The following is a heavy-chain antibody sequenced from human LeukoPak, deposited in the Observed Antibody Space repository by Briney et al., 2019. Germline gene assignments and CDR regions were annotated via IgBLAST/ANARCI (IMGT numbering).Heavy chain of an antibody. Sequence: GGSLRLSCVASGFSFSNYWMYWGRQAPGKGLVWVSRINSDGSYTGYADSAKGRFTISRDNAKDTLYLQMNSLRADDTAVYYCARADNWQSGGAWGQGTLVTVSS. D-gene: IGHD1-1*01. J-gene: IGHJ5*02. V-gene: IGHV3-74*01. CDR1: GFSFSNYW. CDR3: ARADNWQSGGA. CDR2: INSDGSYT.